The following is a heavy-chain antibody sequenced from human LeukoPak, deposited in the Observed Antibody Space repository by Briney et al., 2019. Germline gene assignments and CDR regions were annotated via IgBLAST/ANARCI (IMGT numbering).Heavy chain of an antibody. CDR2: TNAGNGNT. V-gene: IGHV1-3*01. CDR1: GYTFTNYA. D-gene: IGHD4-17*01. CDR3: ARGLIQTTVTN. Sequence: ASVKVSCKASGYTFTNYAMHWVRQAPGQRLEWMGWTNAGNGNTKYSQKFQGRVTITRDTSASTAYMELSSLRSEDTAVYYCARGLIQTTVTNWGQGTLVTVSS. J-gene: IGHJ4*02.